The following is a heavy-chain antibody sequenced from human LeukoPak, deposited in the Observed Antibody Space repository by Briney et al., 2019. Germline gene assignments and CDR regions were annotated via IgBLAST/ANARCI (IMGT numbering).Heavy chain of an antibody. CDR1: GGSISSHY. Sequence: SETLSLTCTVSGGSISSHYWSWIRQPPGKGLEWIGYIYYSGSTNYNPSLKSRVTISVDTSKNQFSLKLSSVTAADTAVYYCARSEVHFDYWGQGTLVTVSS. D-gene: IGHD1-1*01. J-gene: IGHJ4*02. CDR3: ARSEVHFDY. V-gene: IGHV4-59*11. CDR2: IYYSGST.